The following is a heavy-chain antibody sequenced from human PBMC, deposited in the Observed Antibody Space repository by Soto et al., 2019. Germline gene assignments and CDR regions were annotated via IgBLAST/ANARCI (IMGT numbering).Heavy chain of an antibody. CDR1: GYTFTSYD. D-gene: IGHD2-15*01. CDR2: MNPNSGNT. J-gene: IGHJ6*02. Sequence: ASVKVSCKASGYTFTSYDINWVRQATGQGLEWMGWMNPNSGNTGYAQKFQGRVTMTRNTSISTAYMELSSLRSEDTAVYYCARGGMLPYDYYGMDVWGQGTTVTVSS. V-gene: IGHV1-8*01. CDR3: ARGGMLPYDYYGMDV.